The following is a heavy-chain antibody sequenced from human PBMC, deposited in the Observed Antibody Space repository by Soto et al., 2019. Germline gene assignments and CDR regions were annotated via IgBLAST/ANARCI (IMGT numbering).Heavy chain of an antibody. CDR3: AKTVGSSRYYYGMDV. Sequence: EVQLVESGGGLVKTGGSLRLSCAASGFTFSRYSMNWVRQAPGKGLEWVSSISSSISYIYYADSVKGRFTISRDNAKNSLYLQMNSLRAEDTAVYYCAKTVGSSRYYYGMDVWGQVTTVTVSS. CDR2: ISSSISYI. CDR1: GFTFSRYS. J-gene: IGHJ6*02. V-gene: IGHV3-21*01. D-gene: IGHD6-13*01.